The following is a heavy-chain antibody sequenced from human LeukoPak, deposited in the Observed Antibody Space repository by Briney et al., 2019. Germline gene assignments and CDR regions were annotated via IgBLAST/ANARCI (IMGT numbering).Heavy chain of an antibody. V-gene: IGHV1-69*13. CDR3: ARSRIAVAGPPSS. CDR1: GGSFSSYA. Sequence: SVKVSCKASGGSFSSYAISWVRLAPGQGLEWMGGIIPISGTANYAQKFQGRVTITADESTSTAYMELSSLRSEDTAVYYCARSRIAVAGPPSSWGQGTLVTVSS. J-gene: IGHJ4*02. D-gene: IGHD6-19*01. CDR2: IIPISGTA.